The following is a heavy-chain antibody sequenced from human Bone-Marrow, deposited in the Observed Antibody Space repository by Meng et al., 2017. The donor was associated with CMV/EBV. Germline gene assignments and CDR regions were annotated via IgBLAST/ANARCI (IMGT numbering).Heavy chain of an antibody. CDR2: IQYDGSNK. D-gene: IGHD3-3*01. V-gene: IGHV3-30*02. CDR3: AKGLYFWSGYYDGY. CDR1: GFTFNNYG. Sequence: GGSLRLSCAASGFTFNNYGMHWVRQAPGKGLEWVAFIQYDGSNKYYADSVKGRFIISRDNSKNTLYPQMTSLRAEDTAVYYGAKGLYFWSGYYDGYWGQGTLVTVSS. J-gene: IGHJ4*02.